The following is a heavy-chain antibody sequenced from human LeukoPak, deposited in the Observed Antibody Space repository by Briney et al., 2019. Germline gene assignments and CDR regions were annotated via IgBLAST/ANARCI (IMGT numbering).Heavy chain of an antibody. V-gene: IGHV4-59*08. CDR2: IYYSGST. J-gene: IGHJ3*02. CDR1: GGSISSYY. Sequence: SETLSLTCTVSGGSISSYYWSWIRQPPGKGLEWIGYIYYSGSTNYNPSLKSRVTISVDTSKNQFSLKLSSVTAADTAVYYCASTVKYCSGGSCYPNDAFDIWGQGTMVTVSS. CDR3: ASTVKYCSGGSCYPNDAFDI. D-gene: IGHD2-15*01.